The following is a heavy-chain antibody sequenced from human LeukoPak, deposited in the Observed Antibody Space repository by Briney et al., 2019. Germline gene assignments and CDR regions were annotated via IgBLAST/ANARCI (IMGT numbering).Heavy chain of an antibody. J-gene: IGHJ4*02. D-gene: IGHD4-17*01. Sequence: PSETLSLTCTVSDGSISNYYWSWTRQPPGKGLEWIGHIYYSGSTNYNPSLKSRVTISVDTSNNQFSLKLSSVTTADTAVYYCARVGTVTSFDHWGQGTLVTVSS. CDR2: IYYSGST. CDR1: DGSISNYY. V-gene: IGHV4-59*01. CDR3: ARVGTVTSFDH.